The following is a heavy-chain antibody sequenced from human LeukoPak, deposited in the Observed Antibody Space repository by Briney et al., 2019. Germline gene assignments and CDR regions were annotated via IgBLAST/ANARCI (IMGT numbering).Heavy chain of an antibody. J-gene: IGHJ4*02. Sequence: GGSLRLSCAASGFTFSSYAMSWVRQAPGKGLEWVSLNSPSADRTSNADSVEGRFTISRDNPRNTLYLQMNSLRDEDTAVYYCAIMHGYYDGSGYWVQWGQGTLVTVSS. CDR1: GFTFSSYA. CDR2: NSPSADRT. CDR3: AIMHGYYDGSGYWVQ. V-gene: IGHV3-23*01. D-gene: IGHD3-22*01.